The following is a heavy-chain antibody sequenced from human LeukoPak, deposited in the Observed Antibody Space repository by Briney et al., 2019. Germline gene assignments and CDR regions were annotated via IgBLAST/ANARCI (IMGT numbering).Heavy chain of an antibody. CDR2: ISYDGSNK. CDR3: ARGRVGQWLVDAFDI. Sequence: GGSLRLSCAASGFTFSSYAMHWVRQAPGKGLEWVAVISYDGSNKYYADSVKGRFTISRDNAKKSVHLQMISLRAEDTAVYYCARGRVGQWLVDAFDIWGQGTMVTVSS. V-gene: IGHV3-30*04. J-gene: IGHJ3*02. CDR1: GFTFSSYA. D-gene: IGHD6-19*01.